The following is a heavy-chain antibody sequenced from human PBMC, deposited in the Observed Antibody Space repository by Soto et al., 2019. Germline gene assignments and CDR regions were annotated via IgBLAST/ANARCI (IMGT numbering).Heavy chain of an antibody. D-gene: IGHD3-22*01. CDR1: GYTFTNHG. Sequence: QVLLVQSGTEVKKPGAAVKVSCKASGYTFTNHGISWVRQAPGQGLEWVGWVSAYNGDTKYAQNLQDRVSMTTVTSTTTANMELRILRCDVRSVDYCASDPSNSSGYYQFFDFWGQGTLVTVSS. V-gene: IGHV1-18*01. J-gene: IGHJ4*02. CDR2: VSAYNGDT. CDR3: ASDPSNSSGYYQFFDF.